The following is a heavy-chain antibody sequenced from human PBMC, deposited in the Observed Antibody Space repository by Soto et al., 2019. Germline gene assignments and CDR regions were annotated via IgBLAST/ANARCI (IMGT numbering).Heavy chain of an antibody. CDR3: ARGSYDYVWGSYRHDAFDI. Sequence: LSLTFTVSCGSISIGGYYLSWIRQLPGKVLEWIGYIYYSGSTYYNPSLKSRVTISVDTSKNQFSLKLSSVTAADTAVYYCARGSYDYVWGSYRHDAFDIWGQGTMVTVSS. CDR2: IYYSGST. J-gene: IGHJ3*02. CDR1: CGSISIGGYY. V-gene: IGHV4-31*03. D-gene: IGHD3-16*02.